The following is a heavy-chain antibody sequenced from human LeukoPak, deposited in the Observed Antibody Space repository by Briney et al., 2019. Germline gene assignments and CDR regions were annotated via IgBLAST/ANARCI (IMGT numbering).Heavy chain of an antibody. CDR2: IKYDGSEK. V-gene: IGHV3-7*01. Sequence: GGSLRLSCAASGFAFSSFWMHWVRQAPGKGLEWVANIKYDGSEKNYVDSVKGRFTISRDNAKNSVYLQMESLRAEDTAVYYCESDGDWGQGTLVTVSS. CDR3: ESDGD. CDR1: GFAFSSFW. J-gene: IGHJ4*02.